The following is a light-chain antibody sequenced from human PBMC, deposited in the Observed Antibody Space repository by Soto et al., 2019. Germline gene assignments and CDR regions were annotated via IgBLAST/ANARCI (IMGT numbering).Light chain of an antibody. V-gene: IGKV1-39*01. CDR1: QRISSY. Sequence: DIQMTQSPSSLSASVGDRVTITCRASQRISSYLNWYQQKPGKAPKLLIYAAPSLQSGVSSRFSGSGSGTDFTLTISSLQPEDCAAYYCQQSYSIPYTFGQGTKLEI. CDR2: AAP. J-gene: IGKJ2*01. CDR3: QQSYSIPYT.